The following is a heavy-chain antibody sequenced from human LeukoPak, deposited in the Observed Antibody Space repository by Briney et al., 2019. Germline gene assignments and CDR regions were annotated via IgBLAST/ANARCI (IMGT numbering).Heavy chain of an antibody. J-gene: IGHJ4*02. CDR2: IYPGDSDT. D-gene: IGHD5-24*01. V-gene: IGHV5-51*01. CDR3: AKLRWPQGDRSSFDF. CDR1: GLSFTRSW. Sequence: QSLTISSTGPGLSFTRSWIPWARHIRLQGMDWIGIIYPGDSDTRYSPSFQGQVTISADKSITTAYLQWTSLKASDTAIYYCAKLRWPQGDRSSFDFWGQGTLVTVSS.